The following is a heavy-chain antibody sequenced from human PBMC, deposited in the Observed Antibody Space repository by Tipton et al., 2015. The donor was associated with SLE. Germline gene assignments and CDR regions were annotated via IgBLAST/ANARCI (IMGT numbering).Heavy chain of an antibody. CDR2: IHTSGST. J-gene: IGHJ6*02. CDR1: GGSISSYY. V-gene: IGHV4-4*08. D-gene: IGHD3-3*01. CDR3: AREVRTYFDFWSGHGMDV. Sequence: TLSLTCTVSGGSISSYYWSWIRQPPGKGLEWIGRIHTSGSTNYNPSLKSRVTISVDTSKNQFSLKLSSVTAADTAVYYCAREVRTYFDFWSGHGMDVWGQGTTVAVSS.